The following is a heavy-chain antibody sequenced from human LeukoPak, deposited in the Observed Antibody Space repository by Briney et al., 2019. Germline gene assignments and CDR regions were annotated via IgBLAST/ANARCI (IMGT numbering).Heavy chain of an antibody. CDR3: ASQEGIAVAGTLDY. CDR1: GYTFTGYY. J-gene: IGHJ4*02. Sequence: PSVTVSCKASGYTFTGYYLHWVRQAPGQGLEWMGWINPNSGGTNYAQKFQGRVTMTRDTSISTAYMELSRLRSDDTAVYYCASQEGIAVAGTLDYWGQGTLVTVSS. V-gene: IGHV1-2*02. CDR2: INPNSGGT. D-gene: IGHD6-19*01.